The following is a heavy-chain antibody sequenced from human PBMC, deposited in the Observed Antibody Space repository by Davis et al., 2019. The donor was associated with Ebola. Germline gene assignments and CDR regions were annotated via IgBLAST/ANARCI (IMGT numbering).Heavy chain of an antibody. V-gene: IGHV3-30-3*01. CDR3: ARSSIAARPGYYYGMDV. J-gene: IGHJ6*02. CDR1: GFTLRSYA. D-gene: IGHD6-6*01. Sequence: GESLKISCAASGFTLRSYAMHWVRQAPGKGLEWVAVISYDGSNKYYADSVKGRFTISRDNSKNTLYLQMNSLRAEDTAVYYCARSSIAARPGYYYGMDVWGQGTTVTVSS. CDR2: ISYDGSNK.